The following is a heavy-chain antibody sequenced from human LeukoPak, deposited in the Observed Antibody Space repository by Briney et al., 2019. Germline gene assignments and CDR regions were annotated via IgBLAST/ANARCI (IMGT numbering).Heavy chain of an antibody. CDR2: IIPIFGTA. CDR3: ARDWDDGGSGDYGDYPGGFDY. Sequence: GASVKVSCKASGGTFSSYAISWVRQAPGQGLEWMGGIIPIFGTANYAQKFQGRVTITADKSTSTAYMELSSLRSEDTAVYYCARDWDDGGSGDYGDYPGGFDYWGQGTLVTVSS. V-gene: IGHV1-69*06. D-gene: IGHD4-17*01. J-gene: IGHJ4*02. CDR1: GGTFSSYA.